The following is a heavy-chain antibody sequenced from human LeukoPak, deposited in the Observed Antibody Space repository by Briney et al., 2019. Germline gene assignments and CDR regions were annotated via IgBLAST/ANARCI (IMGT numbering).Heavy chain of an antibody. D-gene: IGHD2-15*01. J-gene: IGHJ4*02. Sequence: SETLSLTCAVYGGSFSGYYWSWIRQPPGKGLEWIGEINHSGSTNYNLSLKSRVTISVDTSKNQFSLKLSSVTAADTAVYYCARGVGYCSGGSCYSGYWGQGTLVTVSS. CDR1: GGSFSGYY. CDR3: ARGVGYCSGGSCYSGY. CDR2: INHSGST. V-gene: IGHV4-34*01.